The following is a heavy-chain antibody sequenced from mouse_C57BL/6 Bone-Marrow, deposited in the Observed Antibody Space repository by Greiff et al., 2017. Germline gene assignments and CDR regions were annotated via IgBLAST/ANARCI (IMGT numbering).Heavy chain of an antibody. CDR2: INPNNGGT. CDR3: ARGGWLPPWFAY. CDR1: GYTFTDYN. Sequence: VQLQQSGPELVKPGASVKMSCKASGYTFTDYNMHWVKQSHGKSLEWIGYINPNNGGTSSNQKFTGKATLTVNRSSSTAYMELRGLTSEDSAVYYCARGGWLPPWFAYWGQGTLVTVSA. J-gene: IGHJ3*01. D-gene: IGHD2-3*01. V-gene: IGHV1-22*01.